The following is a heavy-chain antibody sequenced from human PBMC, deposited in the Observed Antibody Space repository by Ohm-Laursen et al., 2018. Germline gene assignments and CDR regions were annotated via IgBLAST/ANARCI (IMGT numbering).Heavy chain of an antibody. J-gene: IGHJ6*02. Sequence: SLRLSCAASGFTFSSYGMHWVRQAPGKGLEWVALISYDGNKKYYADSVKGRFTISRDYSENTVYLQMNSLRAEDTAVYYCAKDLGAVNSIPVRMDVWGQGTTVTVSS. CDR3: AKDLGAVNSIPVRMDV. CDR2: ISYDGNKK. V-gene: IGHV3-30*18. CDR1: GFTFSSYG. D-gene: IGHD4-11*01.